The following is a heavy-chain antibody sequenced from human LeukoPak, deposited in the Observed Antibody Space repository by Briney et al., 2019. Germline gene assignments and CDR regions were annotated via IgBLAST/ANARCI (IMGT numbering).Heavy chain of an antibody. CDR2: IIPIFGTA. CDR3: ARDDQHLDTMTAFDI. D-gene: IGHD3-22*01. V-gene: IGHV1-69*05. Sequence: SVMVSCKASGGTFSSYAISWVRQAPGQGLEWMERIIPIFGTANYAQKFQGRVTITTDESTSTAYMERSSLRSEDTAVYYCARDDQHLDTMTAFDIWGQGTMVTVSS. J-gene: IGHJ3*02. CDR1: GGTFSSYA.